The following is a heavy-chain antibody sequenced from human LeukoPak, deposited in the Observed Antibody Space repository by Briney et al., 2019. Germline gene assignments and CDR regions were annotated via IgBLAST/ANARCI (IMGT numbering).Heavy chain of an antibody. CDR2: IIPIFGTA. J-gene: IGHJ2*01. CDR1: GGTFSSYA. V-gene: IGHV1-69*06. CDR3: ARVRDCGGDCYSGPYWYFDL. Sequence: SVKVSCKASGGTFSSYAISWVRQAPGQGLEWMGGIIPIFGTANYAQKFRGRVTITADKSTSTAYMELSSLRSEDTAVYYCARVRDCGGDCYSGPYWYFDLWGRGTLVTVSS. D-gene: IGHD2-21*02.